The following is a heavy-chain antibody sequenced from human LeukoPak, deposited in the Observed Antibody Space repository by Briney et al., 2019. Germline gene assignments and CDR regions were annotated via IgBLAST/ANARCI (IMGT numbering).Heavy chain of an antibody. Sequence: PSETLSLTCTVPGGSISSGSYYWGWIRQPPGKGLEWIGSIYYSGSTYYNPSLKSRVTISVDTSKNQFSLKLSSVTAADTAVYYCARGIAVVPKTFDIWGQGTMVTVSS. CDR3: ARGIAVVPKTFDI. V-gene: IGHV4-39*07. CDR2: IYYSGST. J-gene: IGHJ3*02. CDR1: GGSISSGSYY. D-gene: IGHD6-19*01.